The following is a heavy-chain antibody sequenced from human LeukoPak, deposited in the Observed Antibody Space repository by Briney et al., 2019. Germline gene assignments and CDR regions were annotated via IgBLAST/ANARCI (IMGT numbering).Heavy chain of an antibody. CDR3: ARLPDYGWFDP. Sequence: GGPLRLSCAASGFTVSSNYMSWVRQAPGKGLEWVSVIYSGGSTYYADSVKGRFTISRDNSKNTLYLQMNSLRAEDTAVYYCARLPDYGWFDPWGQGTLVTVSS. D-gene: IGHD4-17*01. CDR2: IYSGGST. CDR1: GFTVSSNY. V-gene: IGHV3-53*01. J-gene: IGHJ5*02.